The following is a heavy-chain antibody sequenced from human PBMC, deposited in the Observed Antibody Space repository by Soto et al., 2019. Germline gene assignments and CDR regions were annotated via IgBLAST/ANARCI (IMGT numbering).Heavy chain of an antibody. J-gene: IGHJ6*02. D-gene: IGHD6-13*01. Sequence: GGSLRLSCAASGFTFSNVWMNWVRQAPGEGLEWVAVIWYDGSNKYYADSVKGRFTISRDNSKNTLYLQMNSLRAEDTAVYYCARDPYSSSWALYYYYGMDVWGQGTKVTVSS. V-gene: IGHV3-33*08. CDR3: ARDPYSSSWALYYYYGMDV. CDR2: IWYDGSNK. CDR1: GFTFSNVW.